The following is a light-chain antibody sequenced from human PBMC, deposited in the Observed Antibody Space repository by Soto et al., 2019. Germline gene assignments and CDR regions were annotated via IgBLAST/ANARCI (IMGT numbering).Light chain of an antibody. CDR3: QQFLYSPYI. V-gene: IGKV3-20*01. Sequence: EIVLTQSPGTLSLSPGERATLSCRASQSVSSNYLAWYQQKPGQPPRLLIYGASARATGIPDRFSGSGSGTDFTLTISRLEPEDFAVYYCQQFLYSPYIFGQGTQGGYQT. J-gene: IGKJ2*01. CDR2: GAS. CDR1: QSVSSNY.